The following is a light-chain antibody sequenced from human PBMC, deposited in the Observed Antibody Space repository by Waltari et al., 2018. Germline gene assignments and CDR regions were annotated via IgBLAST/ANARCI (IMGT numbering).Light chain of an antibody. CDR3: LQYSSSPWT. CDR2: KSS. J-gene: IGKJ1*01. V-gene: IGKV1-5*03. CDR1: QGISTW. Sequence: DIQMTQSPSSLSASIGDTVTITCRASQGISTWLDWYQQKPGKAPKLLIYKSSNLQSGVPSRFSGGGSGTEFTLTINSLQPEDFATYVCLQYSSSPWTFGRGTKVEIK.